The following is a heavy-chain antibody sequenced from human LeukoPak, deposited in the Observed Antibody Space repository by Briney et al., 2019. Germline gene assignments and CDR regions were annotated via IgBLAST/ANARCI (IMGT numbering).Heavy chain of an antibody. Sequence: ASVKVSCKASGYTFTSYGISWVRQAPGQGLEWMGWMNPNSGNTGYAQKFQGRVTMTRNTSISTAYMELSSLRSEDTAVYYCARGGHGWDGRDYYDSSGPWGQGTLVTVSS. V-gene: IGHV1-8*02. J-gene: IGHJ5*02. CDR1: GYTFTSYG. D-gene: IGHD3-22*01. CDR3: ARGGHGWDGRDYYDSSGP. CDR2: MNPNSGNT.